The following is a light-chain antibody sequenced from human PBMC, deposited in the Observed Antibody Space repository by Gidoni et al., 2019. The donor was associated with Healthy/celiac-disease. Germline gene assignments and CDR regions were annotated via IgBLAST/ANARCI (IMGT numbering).Light chain of an antibody. J-gene: IGKJ4*01. CDR3: QQRSNFT. V-gene: IGKV3-11*01. Sequence: VLTQSPATLSLSPGERATLSCRASQSVSSYLAWYQQKPGQDPRLLIYDASNRATGIPARFSGSGSGTDFTLTISSLEPEDFAVYYCQQRSNFTFGGGTKVEIK. CDR2: DAS. CDR1: QSVSSY.